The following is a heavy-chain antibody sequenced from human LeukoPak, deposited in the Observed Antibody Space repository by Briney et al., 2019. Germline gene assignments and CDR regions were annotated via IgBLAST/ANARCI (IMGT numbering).Heavy chain of an antibody. CDR3: ARRDDSSGYYSLN. V-gene: IGHV5-51*01. CDR1: GYSFTSYW. J-gene: IGHJ4*02. Sequence: GESLKISCKGSGYSFTSYWIGWVRQMPGKGLEWMGIIYPGDSNTRYSPSFQGQVTISADKSISTAYLQWSSLKASDTAMYYCARRDDSSGYYSLNWGQGTLVTVSS. D-gene: IGHD3-22*01. CDR2: IYPGDSNT.